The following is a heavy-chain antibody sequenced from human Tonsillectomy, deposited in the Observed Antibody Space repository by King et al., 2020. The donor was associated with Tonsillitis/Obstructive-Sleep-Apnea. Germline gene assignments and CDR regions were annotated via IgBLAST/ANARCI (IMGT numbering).Heavy chain of an antibody. J-gene: IGHJ6*02. CDR1: GFTFSSYA. CDR2: ISYDGSNK. V-gene: IGHV3-30*01. CDR3: ARTLRYLAV. Sequence: VQLVESGGGVVQPGRSLRLSCAASGFTFSSYAMHWVRQAPGKGLEWVAVISYDGSNKYYADSVKGRFTISRDNSKNTLYLQMNRLRAEDTAVYHCARTLRYLAVGGQGTTVTVSS. D-gene: IGHD3-9*01.